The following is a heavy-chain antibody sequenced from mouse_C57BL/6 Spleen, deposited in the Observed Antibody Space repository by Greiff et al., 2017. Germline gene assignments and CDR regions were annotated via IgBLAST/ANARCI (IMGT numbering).Heavy chain of an antibody. CDR2: IDPNSGGT. Sequence: QVQLQQPGAELVKPGASVKLSCKASGYTFTSYWMHWVKQRPGRGLEWIGRIDPNSGGTKYNEKFTSKATLTVYKPSSTAYMQLSSLTSEDSSVYNCANNYSGSTWFAYWGQGTLVTVSA. D-gene: IGHD1-1*01. CDR3: ANNYSGSTWFAY. CDR1: GYTFTSYW. J-gene: IGHJ3*01. V-gene: IGHV1-72*01.